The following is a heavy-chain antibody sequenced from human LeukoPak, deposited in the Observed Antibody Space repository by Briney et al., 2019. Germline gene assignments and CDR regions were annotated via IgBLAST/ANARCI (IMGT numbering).Heavy chain of an antibody. CDR1: GFTFSSYG. V-gene: IGHV3-30*18. J-gene: IGHJ6*02. D-gene: IGHD2/OR15-2a*01. CDR2: ISYDGSNK. CDR3: AKEIDGYYYGMDV. Sequence: GGSLRLSCAASGFTFSSYGMHWVRQAPGKGLEWVAVISYDGSNKYYADSVKRRFTISRDNSKNTQYLQMNSLRAEDTAVYYCAKEIDGYYYGMDVWGQGTTVTVSS.